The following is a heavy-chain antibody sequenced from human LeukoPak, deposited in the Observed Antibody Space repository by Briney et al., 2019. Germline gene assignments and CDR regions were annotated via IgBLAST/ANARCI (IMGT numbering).Heavy chain of an antibody. V-gene: IGHV3-23*01. CDR3: AKDEHQVIPRVFDY. CDR1: GFTFSSYA. D-gene: IGHD2-21*01. Sequence: GGSLRLSCAASGFTFSSYAMSWVRQAPGKGLEWVSAISGSGGSTYYADSVKGPFTISRDSSKNTLYLQMSSLRAEDTAVYYCAKDEHQVIPRVFDYWGQGTLVTVSS. CDR2: ISGSGGST. J-gene: IGHJ4*02.